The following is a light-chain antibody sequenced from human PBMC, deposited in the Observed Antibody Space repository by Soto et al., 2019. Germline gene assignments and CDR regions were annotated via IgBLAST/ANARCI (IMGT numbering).Light chain of an antibody. V-gene: IGKV3D-20*02. CDR3: QQRSNWPIT. J-gene: IGKJ5*01. CDR1: QSVSSSY. Sequence: EIVMTQSPGTLSFSPGERATLSCRASQSVSSSYLAWYQQKPGQAPRLLIHGASSRATGIPDRISGSGSGTDFTLTISSLEPEDFAVYYCQQRSNWPITFGQGTRLEIK. CDR2: GAS.